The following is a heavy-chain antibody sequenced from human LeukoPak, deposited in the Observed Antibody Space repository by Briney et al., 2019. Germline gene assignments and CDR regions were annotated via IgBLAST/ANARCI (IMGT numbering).Heavy chain of an antibody. CDR1: GYTLTELS. D-gene: IGHD3-10*01. V-gene: IGHV1-24*01. Sequence: ASVKVSCKVSGYTLTELSMHWVRQAPGKGLEWMGGFDPEDGETIYAQKFQGRVTMTEDTSTDTAYMELSSLRSEDTAVYYCATGFGNYYGSGSYSIDYWGQGTLVTVSS. CDR3: ATGFGNYYGSGSYSIDY. CDR2: FDPEDGET. J-gene: IGHJ4*02.